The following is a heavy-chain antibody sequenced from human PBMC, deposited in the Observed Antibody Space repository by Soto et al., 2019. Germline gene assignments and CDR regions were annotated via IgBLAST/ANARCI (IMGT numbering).Heavy chain of an antibody. CDR3: ARGAWFGENYGMDV. CDR1: GGTFSSYT. V-gene: IGHV1-69*02. D-gene: IGHD3-10*01. J-gene: IGHJ6*02. CDR2: IIPMLGIA. Sequence: QVQLVQSGAEVKKPGSSVKVTCKASGGTFSSYTISWVRQAPGLGLDWVGRIIPMLGIANYAQKFQGRVTITADKSTSTAYMELSSLRSEDTAVYYCARGAWFGENYGMDVWGQGTTVTVSS.